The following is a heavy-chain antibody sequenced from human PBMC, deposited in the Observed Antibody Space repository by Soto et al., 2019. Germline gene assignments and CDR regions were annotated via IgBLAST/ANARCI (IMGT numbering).Heavy chain of an antibody. V-gene: IGHV1-69*02. Sequence: QVQLVQSGTEVKKPGSSVKVSCKASGGTFTTYTITWVRQAPGQGLEWMGRIIPILDIANYAQKFQGRVTITADKSTSTAYKELSRLRSEDTAVYSCARAVYYYGSGTSPVDYWGQGTLVTVSS. CDR2: IIPILDIA. J-gene: IGHJ4*02. CDR1: GGTFTTYT. D-gene: IGHD3-10*01. CDR3: ARAVYYYGSGTSPVDY.